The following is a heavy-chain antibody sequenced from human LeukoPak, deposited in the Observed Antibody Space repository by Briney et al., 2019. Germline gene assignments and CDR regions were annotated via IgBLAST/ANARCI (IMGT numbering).Heavy chain of an antibody. CDR1: GFTFSSYE. J-gene: IGHJ4*02. CDR2: ISSSGSTI. D-gene: IGHD4-17*01. CDR3: ARIEYGDYTYYFDY. Sequence: GGSLRLSCAASGFTFSSYEMNWVRQAPGKGLERVSYISSSGSTIYYADSVKGRFTISRDNAKNSLYLQMNSLRAEDTAVYYCARIEYGDYTYYFDYWGQGTLVTVSS. V-gene: IGHV3-48*03.